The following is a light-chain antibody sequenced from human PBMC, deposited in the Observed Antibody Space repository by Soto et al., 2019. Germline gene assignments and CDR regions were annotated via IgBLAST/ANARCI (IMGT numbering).Light chain of an antibody. CDR3: SAYTARSNPV. Sequence: QSVLRHPASVCWSAGQSITISCSGTMRDVGAYNLVSWYQQHPGTAPKLIIYEVRNRPSGISSRFSGSRSGNTASLTISGLQPEDEGDYYCSAYTARSNPVFGGGTKVTVL. CDR1: MRDVGAYNL. J-gene: IGLJ3*02. CDR2: EVR. V-gene: IGLV2-14*01.